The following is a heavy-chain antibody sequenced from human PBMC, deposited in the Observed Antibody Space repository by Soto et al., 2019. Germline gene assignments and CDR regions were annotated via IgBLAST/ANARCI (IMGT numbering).Heavy chain of an antibody. V-gene: IGHV3-33*01. CDR2: IWYDGSNK. Sequence: PGGSLRLSCAASGFTFSSYGMHWVRQAPGKGLEWVAVIWYDGSNKYYADSVKGRFTISRDNSKNTLYLQMNSLRAEDTAVYYWAREAAADQTYYYYGMDVWGQGTTVTVSS. CDR1: GFTFSSYG. CDR3: AREAAADQTYYYYGMDV. D-gene: IGHD6-13*01. J-gene: IGHJ6*02.